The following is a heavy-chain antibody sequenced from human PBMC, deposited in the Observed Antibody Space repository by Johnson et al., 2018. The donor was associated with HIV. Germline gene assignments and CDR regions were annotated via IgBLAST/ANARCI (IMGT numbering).Heavy chain of an antibody. Sequence: VQLVESGGGVVRPGGSLRLSCAASGFTFDDYGMSWVRQAPGKGLEWVPGINWNGGSTGYANSVKGRFTISRDNAKNSLYLQMNSLRAEDTALYFCTRRDSSELGDAFDIWGQGTMVTVSS. CDR3: TRRDSSELGDAFDI. CDR2: INWNGGST. J-gene: IGHJ3*02. D-gene: IGHD6-6*01. CDR1: GFTFDDYG. V-gene: IGHV3-20*04.